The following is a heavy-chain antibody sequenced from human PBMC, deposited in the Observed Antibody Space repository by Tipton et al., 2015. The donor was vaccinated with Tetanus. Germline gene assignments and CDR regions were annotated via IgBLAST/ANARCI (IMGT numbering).Heavy chain of an antibody. J-gene: IGHJ5*02. V-gene: IGHV4-61*08. CDR2: IYSSGST. CDR1: GDSISSSDYY. D-gene: IGHD2-8*01. Sequence: TLSLTCTISGDSISSSDYYWSWIRQPPGKGLEWIGNIYSSGSTYYNPSLKSRVTISVDTSRNQFSLRLKSVTPADTAMYYCARDHRLSASYAGWFDPWGQGTLVTVSS. CDR3: ARDHRLSASYAGWFDP.